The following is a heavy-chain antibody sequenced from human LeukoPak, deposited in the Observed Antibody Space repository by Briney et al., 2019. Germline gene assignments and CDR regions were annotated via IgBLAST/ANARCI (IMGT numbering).Heavy chain of an antibody. CDR1: GGSFSGYY. CDR3: ARALRLVLRYFDWPPYFDY. D-gene: IGHD3-9*01. CDR2: INHSGST. V-gene: IGHV4-34*01. Sequence: SETLSLTCAVYGGSFSGYYWSWIRQPPGKGLEWIGEINHSGSTNYNPSLKSRATISVDTSKNQFSLKLSSVTAADTAVYYCARALRLVLRYFDWPPYFDYWGQGTLVTVSS. J-gene: IGHJ4*02.